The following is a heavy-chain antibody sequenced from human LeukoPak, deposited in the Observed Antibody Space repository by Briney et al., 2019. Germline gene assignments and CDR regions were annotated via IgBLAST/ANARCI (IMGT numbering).Heavy chain of an antibody. V-gene: IGHV3-49*03. CDR3: SRDLSYYYDSSGAFDI. CDR1: GFTFGDYA. Sequence: GGSLRLSCTGSGFTFGDYAMSWFRQAPGKGLEWVGFIRNKAYGCTTEYAASVKGRFSISRDDSKNIAYLQMNSLKTEDTAVYYCSRDLSYYYDSSGAFDIWGQGKMVTVSS. J-gene: IGHJ3*02. D-gene: IGHD3-22*01. CDR2: IRNKAYGCTT.